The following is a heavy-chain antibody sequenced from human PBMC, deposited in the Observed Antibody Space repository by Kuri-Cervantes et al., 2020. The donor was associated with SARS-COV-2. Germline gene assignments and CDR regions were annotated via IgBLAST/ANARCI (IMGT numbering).Heavy chain of an antibody. Sequence: SETLSLTCVVSGSSFSGYYWSWIRQPPGKGLEWIGEITHTGTTNYNAPLKSRVIISLDMSKKQFSLRLTSVTAADTGLYFCARGRTTGLDSWGQGTLVTVSS. CDR2: ITHTGTT. J-gene: IGHJ4*02. D-gene: IGHD4-17*01. V-gene: IGHV4-34*01. CDR3: ARGRTTGLDS. CDR1: GSSFSGYY.